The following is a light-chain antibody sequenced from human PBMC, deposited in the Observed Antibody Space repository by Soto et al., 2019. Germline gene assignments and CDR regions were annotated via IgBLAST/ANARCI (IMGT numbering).Light chain of an antibody. J-gene: IGKJ5*01. CDR1: QSVSRNN. Sequence: EIVLTQSPGTLSLSPGEGATLSCRASQSVSRNNLVWYQQKPGQAPRLLIYGAFNRATGIPARFSGSGSGTDFTLTINSLEPEDFAVYYCQQRNIWPPVTFGQGTRLEIK. CDR3: QQRNIWPPVT. CDR2: GAF. V-gene: IGKV3-11*01.